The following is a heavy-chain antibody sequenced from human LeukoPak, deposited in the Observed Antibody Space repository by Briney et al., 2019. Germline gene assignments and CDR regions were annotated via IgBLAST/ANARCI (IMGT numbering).Heavy chain of an antibody. CDR3: AKLPIKTYYYDSSGYYYFDY. CDR1: GFTFSSYA. D-gene: IGHD3-22*01. CDR2: ISGSGGST. J-gene: IGHJ4*02. Sequence: GSLRLSCAASGFTFSSYAMSWVRQAPGKGLEWVSAISGSGGSTYYADSVKGRFTISRDNSKNTLYLQMNSLRAEDTAVYYCAKLPIKTYYYDSSGYYYFDYWAQGTLVTVSS. V-gene: IGHV3-23*01.